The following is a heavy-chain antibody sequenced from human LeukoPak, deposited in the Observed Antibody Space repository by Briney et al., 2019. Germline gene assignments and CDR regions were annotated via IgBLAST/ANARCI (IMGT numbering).Heavy chain of an antibody. CDR2: ISSSSSYI. J-gene: IGHJ4*02. CDR3: ARGATVATLPFDY. D-gene: IGHD4-17*01. CDR1: GFTFSSFS. Sequence: GGSQTLFCAASGFTFSSFSMLWARHAPGEGVVGVSSISSSSSYIYYADSVKGRFTISRDNAKNPLYLQMNSLRAEDTAVYYCARGATVATLPFDYWGQGTLVTVSS. V-gene: IGHV3-21*01.